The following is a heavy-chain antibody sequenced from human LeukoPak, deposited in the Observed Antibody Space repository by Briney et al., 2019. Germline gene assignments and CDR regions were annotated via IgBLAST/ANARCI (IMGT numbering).Heavy chain of an antibody. CDR2: IYYSGST. J-gene: IGHJ4*02. CDR1: GGSISSYY. Sequence: SETLSLTCTVSGGSISSYYRSWIRQPPGKGLEWIGYIYYSGSTNYNPSLKSRVTISVDTSKNQFSLKLSSVTAADTAVYYCARFSSSGWWFDYWGQGTLVTVSS. V-gene: IGHV4-59*01. D-gene: IGHD6-19*01. CDR3: ARFSSSGWWFDY.